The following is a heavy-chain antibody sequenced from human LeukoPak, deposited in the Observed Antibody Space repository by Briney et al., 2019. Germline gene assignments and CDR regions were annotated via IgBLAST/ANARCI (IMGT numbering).Heavy chain of an antibody. CDR3: AKGLLDYDFWSGYFPHFDY. V-gene: IGHV3-30*02. D-gene: IGHD3-3*01. CDR2: IRYDGSNK. CDR1: GFTFSSYG. Sequence: GGSLRLSCAASGFTFSSYGMHWVRQAPGKGLEWVAFIRYDGSNKYYADSVKGRFTISRDNSKNTLYLQMNSLRAEDTAVHYCAKGLLDYDFWSGYFPHFDYWGQGTLVTVSS. J-gene: IGHJ4*02.